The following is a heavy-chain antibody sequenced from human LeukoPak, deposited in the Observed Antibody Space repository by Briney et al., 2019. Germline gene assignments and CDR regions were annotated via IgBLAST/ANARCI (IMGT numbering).Heavy chain of an antibody. CDR1: GYTFTSYA. Sequence: EASVKVSCKPSGYTFTSYALSWVRQAPGQGLEWKGWISTYSGNTNYAQKLQGRITMTIETSTSTAYMELRSLRSDDTAVYYCARGGSRVVTYGNFDYWGQGTLVTVSS. J-gene: IGHJ4*02. CDR3: ARGGSRVVTYGNFDY. CDR2: ISTYSGNT. D-gene: IGHD2-21*02. V-gene: IGHV1-18*01.